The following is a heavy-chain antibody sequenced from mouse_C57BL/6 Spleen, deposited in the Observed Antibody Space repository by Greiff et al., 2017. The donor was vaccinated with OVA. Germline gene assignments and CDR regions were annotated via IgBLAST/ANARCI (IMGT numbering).Heavy chain of an antibody. CDR2: ISYSGST. D-gene: IGHD1-1*01. V-gene: IGHV3-1*01. CDR3: ARDYYGSSWGFAY. Sequence: VQLQQSGPGMVKPSQSLSLTCTVTGYSITSGYDWHWIRHFPGNKLEWMGYISYSGSTNYNPSLKSRISITHDTSKNHFFLKLNSVTTEDTATYYCARDYYGSSWGFAYWGQGTLVTVSA. J-gene: IGHJ3*01. CDR1: GYSITSGYD.